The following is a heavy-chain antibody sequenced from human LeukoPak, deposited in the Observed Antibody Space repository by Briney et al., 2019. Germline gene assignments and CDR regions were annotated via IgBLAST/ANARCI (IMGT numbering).Heavy chain of an antibody. CDR2: IIPIFGTA. V-gene: IGHV1-69*05. Sequence: SVKVSCKASGGTFSSYAISWVRQAPGQGLEWMGRIIPIFGTANYAQKFQGRVTITTDESTSTGYMELSSLRSEVTAVYHCPRVLDSSGYYFFDYWGQGTLVTVSS. D-gene: IGHD3-22*01. CDR3: PRVLDSSGYYFFDY. J-gene: IGHJ4*02. CDR1: GGTFSSYA.